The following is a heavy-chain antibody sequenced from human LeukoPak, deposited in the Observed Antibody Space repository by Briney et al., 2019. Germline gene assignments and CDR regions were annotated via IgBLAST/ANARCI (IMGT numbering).Heavy chain of an antibody. CDR2: IKEDGSET. CDR3: ARVDGSSSCPDY. J-gene: IGHJ4*02. Sequence: PGGSLRLSCAASGFTFSGYWMSWVRQAPGKGLEWVANIKEDGSETYYVDSVKGRFTISRDNAKNLLYLEMNSLRAEDAALYYCARVDGSSSCPDYWGQGTLVTVSS. D-gene: IGHD6-19*01. CDR1: GFTFSGYW. V-gene: IGHV3-7*01.